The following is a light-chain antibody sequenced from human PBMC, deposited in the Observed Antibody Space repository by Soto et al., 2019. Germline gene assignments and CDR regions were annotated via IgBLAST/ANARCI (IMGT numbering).Light chain of an antibody. Sequence: EIVLAQSPGTLSLSPGERATLSCRTSQSVSNNYLAWYQQKPGQAPRLLIYGASTRASDTPARISGSGSGTEFTLTISSLQSEDFAVYYCQQFRNWPWTFGQGTKVDI. V-gene: IGKV3D-15*01. CDR1: QSVSNN. CDR2: GAS. CDR3: QQFRNWPWT. J-gene: IGKJ1*01.